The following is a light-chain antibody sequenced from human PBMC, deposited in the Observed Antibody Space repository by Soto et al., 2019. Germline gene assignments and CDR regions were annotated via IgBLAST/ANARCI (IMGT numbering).Light chain of an antibody. CDR1: QNVNHD. J-gene: IGKJ1*01. CDR2: AAS. V-gene: IGKV3-15*01. CDR3: HQHSYSPP. Sequence: VILTQSPATLSVSPGESVTLSCRASQNVNHDLAWYQQKAGQAPRILIYAASVRAPGIPVRFSGSGSATEFTLTISSLESEDFAFYYCHQHSYSPPLGHGPNADIK.